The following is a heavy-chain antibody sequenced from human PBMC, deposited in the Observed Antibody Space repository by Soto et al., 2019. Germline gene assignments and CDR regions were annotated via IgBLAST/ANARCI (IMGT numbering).Heavy chain of an antibody. CDR3: AKDRIRVDTAMVPLGY. V-gene: IGHV3-23*01. D-gene: IGHD5-18*01. Sequence: GGSLRLSCAASGFTFSSYAMSWVRQAPGKGLEWVSAISGSGGSTYYADSVKGRFTISRDNSKNTLYLQMNSLRAEDTAVYYCAKDRIRVDTAMVPLGYWGQGTLVTVSS. CDR1: GFTFSSYA. J-gene: IGHJ4*02. CDR2: ISGSGGST.